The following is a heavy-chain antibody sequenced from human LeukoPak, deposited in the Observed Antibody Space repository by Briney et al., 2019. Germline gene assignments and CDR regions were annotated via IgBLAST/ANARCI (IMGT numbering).Heavy chain of an antibody. Sequence: GGSLRLSCAASGFTFSTYGIRWVRQAPGKGLEWVAVIWHDGSNKYYADSVKGRFTISRDNSKNTLYLQMNSLRAEDTAVYFCARAVGPYDYWGQGTLVTVSS. V-gene: IGHV3-33*08. CDR3: ARAVGPYDY. J-gene: IGHJ4*02. CDR1: GFTFSTYG. CDR2: IWHDGSNK. D-gene: IGHD3-10*01.